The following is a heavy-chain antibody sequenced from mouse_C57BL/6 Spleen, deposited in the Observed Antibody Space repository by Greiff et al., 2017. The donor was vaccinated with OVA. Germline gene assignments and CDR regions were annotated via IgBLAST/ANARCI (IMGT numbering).Heavy chain of an antibody. CDR3: AREEGGNYAWFAY. CDR2: INYDGSST. CDR1: GFTFSDYY. J-gene: IGHJ3*01. V-gene: IGHV5-16*01. D-gene: IGHD2-1*01. Sequence: EVHLVESEGGLVQPGSSMKLSCTASGFTFSDYYMAWVRQVPEKGLEWVANINYDGSSTYYLDSLKSRFIISRDNAKNILYLQMSSLKSEDTATYYCAREEGGNYAWFAYWGQGTLVTVSA.